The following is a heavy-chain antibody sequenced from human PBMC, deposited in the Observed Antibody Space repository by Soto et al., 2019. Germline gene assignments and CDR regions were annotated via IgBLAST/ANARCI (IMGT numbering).Heavy chain of an antibody. CDR2: INPSGGST. CDR3: ARFLTADHGMDV. D-gene: IGHD3-16*01. CDR1: GYTFTSYY. J-gene: IGHJ6*02. Sequence: QVQLVQSGAEVKKPGASVKVSCKASGYTFTSYYMHWVRQAPGQGLEWMGIINPSGGSTSYAQKFQGRVSMTRDTATSTVYMELSSLRSEDTAVYYCARFLTADHGMDVWGQGTTVTVSS. V-gene: IGHV1-46*01.